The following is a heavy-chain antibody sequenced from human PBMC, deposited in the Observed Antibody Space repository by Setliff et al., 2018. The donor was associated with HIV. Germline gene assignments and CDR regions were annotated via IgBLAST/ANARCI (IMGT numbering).Heavy chain of an antibody. Sequence: SETLSLTCNVSGGSINSRTHYWSWMRQPPGKGLEWIGSIFYSGINYYNPSLEGRITLSIDLSKNQFSLKLTSVTAADSALYFCVRQSGSFWYVDPWGQGTQVTVS. CDR1: GGSINSRTHY. V-gene: IGHV4-39*01. D-gene: IGHD1-26*01. J-gene: IGHJ5*02. CDR3: VRQSGSFWYVDP. CDR2: IFYSGIN.